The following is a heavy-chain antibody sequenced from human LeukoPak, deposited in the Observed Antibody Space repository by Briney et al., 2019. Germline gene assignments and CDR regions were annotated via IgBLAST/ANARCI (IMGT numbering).Heavy chain of an antibody. CDR3: AKDFSGLGYYFDH. V-gene: IGHV3-21*01. CDR1: GFTFSSYS. CDR2: ISSSSSYI. D-gene: IGHD6-19*01. J-gene: IGHJ4*02. Sequence: PGGSLRLSCAASGFTFSSYSMNWVRQAPGKGLEWVSSISSSSSYIYYADSVKGRFTISRDNAKNSLYLQMNSLRAEDTAVYYCAKDFSGLGYYFDHWGQGTLVTVSS.